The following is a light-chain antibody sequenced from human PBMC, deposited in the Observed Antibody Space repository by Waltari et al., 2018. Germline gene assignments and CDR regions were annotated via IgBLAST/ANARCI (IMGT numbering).Light chain of an antibody. V-gene: IGKV3-15*01. CDR2: TAS. J-gene: IGKJ2*01. CDR3: QQYDNCPPYT. Sequence: EIVMTQSPATLSVSPGDRANISCRASQSVNSNLAWYQQKPGQDPRLLIYTASTRATGVPARFSGSGSGTHFTLTIISLQSEDFAVYYCQQYDNCPPYTFGQGTNLEIK. CDR1: QSVNSN.